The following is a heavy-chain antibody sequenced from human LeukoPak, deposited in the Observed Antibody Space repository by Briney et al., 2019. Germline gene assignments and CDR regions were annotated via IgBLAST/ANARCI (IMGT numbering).Heavy chain of an antibody. J-gene: IGHJ4*02. CDR1: GFTFSGYW. D-gene: IGHD6-19*01. CDR3: ASTGMAVAGIGSYYFDY. V-gene: IGHV3-7*01. CDR2: IKQDGSEK. Sequence: PAGSLRLSCAASGFTFSGYWMSWVRQAPGKGREWVANIKQDGSEKYYVDSVKGRFTIFRDNAKNSLYLQMNSLRAEDTAVYYCASTGMAVAGIGSYYFDYWGQGTLVTVSS.